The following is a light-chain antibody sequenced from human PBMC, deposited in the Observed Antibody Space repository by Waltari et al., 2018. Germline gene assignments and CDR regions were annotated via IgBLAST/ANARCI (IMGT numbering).Light chain of an antibody. CDR1: QSVLFSSNNKAS. Sequence: DIVMTQSPDSLAVSLGERATLNCKSSQSVLFSSNNKASLAWYQKKPGQPPKLLIYWASTRQSGVPDRFSGSGSGTDFTLTISSLQAEDVAVYFCQQYVAAPLTFGGGTKVEIK. CDR2: WAS. J-gene: IGKJ4*01. CDR3: QQYVAAPLT. V-gene: IGKV4-1*01.